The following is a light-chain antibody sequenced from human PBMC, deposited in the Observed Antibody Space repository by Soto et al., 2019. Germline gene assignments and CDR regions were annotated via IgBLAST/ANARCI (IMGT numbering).Light chain of an antibody. CDR3: QQYYRWPWT. J-gene: IGKJ1*01. CDR2: GAS. CDR1: QSVSNN. Sequence: EIVLTQSPGTLSLSPGERSTLSCRASQSVSNNYLAWYQQKPGQTPRLLIYGASNRATGIPPRFSGSGSGTDFTLTISSLQSEDFAVYYCQQYYRWPWTFGQGTKVDI. V-gene: IGKV3-15*01.